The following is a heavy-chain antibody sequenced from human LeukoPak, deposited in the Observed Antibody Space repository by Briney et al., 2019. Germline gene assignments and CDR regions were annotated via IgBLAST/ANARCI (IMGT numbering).Heavy chain of an antibody. V-gene: IGHV3-15*07. CDR1: GLSFSNAW. J-gene: IGHJ6*02. CDR3: TARNLKVAYSPSSCGMDV. Sequence: GGSLRLSCAASGLSFSNAWMNWVRQAPGKGLEWVGRIRTKTDGGTADYAAPVQGRVTISRDDSKTTLYLEMNNLKIEDTAVYYSTARNLKVAYSPSSCGMDVWGQGTTVTVSS. D-gene: IGHD2-15*01. CDR2: IRTKTDGGTA.